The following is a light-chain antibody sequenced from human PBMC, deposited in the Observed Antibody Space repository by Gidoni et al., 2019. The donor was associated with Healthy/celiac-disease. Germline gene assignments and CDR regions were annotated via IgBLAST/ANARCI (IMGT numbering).Light chain of an antibody. J-gene: IGKJ4*01. Sequence: ESALTQAPATLSLSPGERAPRSCRAIPSVSSYLAWYQQKPGPAPRLLLDDASNTATGIQARFSGSGSGTDFTFTISSLEPEAFAVCFCQQRSNWPSGLTFGGGTKVEIK. CDR1: PSVSSY. CDR3: QQRSNWPSGLT. CDR2: DAS. V-gene: IGKV3-11*01.